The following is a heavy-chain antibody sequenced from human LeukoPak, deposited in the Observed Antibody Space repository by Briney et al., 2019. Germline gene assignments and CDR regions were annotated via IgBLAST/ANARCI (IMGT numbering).Heavy chain of an antibody. CDR1: GFTFSIYG. V-gene: IGHV3-48*03. J-gene: IGHJ3*02. CDR2: ITCSGNSI. Sequence: GGSLRLSCAASGFTFSIYGMVWVRQAPGKGLEWISYITCSGNSIYYADSVKRRFPISRDNAKNSLYLQMNSLRAEDTAVYYCARVRIVAAGGAFDIWGQGKMVTVSS. CDR3: ARVRIVAAGGAFDI. D-gene: IGHD6-13*01.